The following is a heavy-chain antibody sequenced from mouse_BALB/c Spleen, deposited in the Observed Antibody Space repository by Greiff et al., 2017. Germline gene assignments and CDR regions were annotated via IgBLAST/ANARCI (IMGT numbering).Heavy chain of an antibody. Sequence: EVKLVESGGGLVQPGGSRKLSCAASGFTFSSFGMHWVRQAPEKGLEWVASISSGSSTIYYADTVKGRFTISRDNPKNTLFLQMTSLRSEDTAMYYCARRDGYYLFAYWGQGTLVTVSA. J-gene: IGHJ3*01. CDR3: ARRDGYYLFAY. CDR1: GFTFSSFG. D-gene: IGHD2-3*01. CDR2: ISSGSSTI. V-gene: IGHV5-17*02.